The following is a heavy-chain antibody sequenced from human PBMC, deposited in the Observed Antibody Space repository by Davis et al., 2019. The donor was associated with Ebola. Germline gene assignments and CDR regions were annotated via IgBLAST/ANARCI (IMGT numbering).Heavy chain of an antibody. D-gene: IGHD4-17*01. V-gene: IGHV3-23*01. CDR3: AKADQSGGYTVTSRGVHSYYYYGMDV. CDR2: ISGSGGST. J-gene: IGHJ6*02. CDR1: GFTFSSYA. Sequence: GESLKISCAASGFTFSSYAMHWVRQAPGKGLEWVSAISGSGGSTYYADSVKGRFTISRDNSKNTLYLQMNSLRAEDTAVYYCAKADQSGGYTVTSRGVHSYYYYGMDVWGQGTTVTVSS.